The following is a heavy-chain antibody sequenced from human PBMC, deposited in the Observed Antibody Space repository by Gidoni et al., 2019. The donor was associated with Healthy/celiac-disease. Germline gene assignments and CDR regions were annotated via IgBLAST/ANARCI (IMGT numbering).Heavy chain of an antibody. CDR2: ISSSSSYI. D-gene: IGHD6-13*01. CDR3: AVKGGVYPRAFDI. CDR1: GLPFSSYS. J-gene: IGHJ3*02. Sequence: EVQLVESGGGLVKPGGSLRLSCAASGLPFSSYSMNWVRQAPGKGLEWVSSISSSSSYIYYADSVKGRFTISRDNAKNSLYLQMNSLRAEDTAVYYCAVKGGVYPRAFDIWGQGTMVTVSS. V-gene: IGHV3-21*01.